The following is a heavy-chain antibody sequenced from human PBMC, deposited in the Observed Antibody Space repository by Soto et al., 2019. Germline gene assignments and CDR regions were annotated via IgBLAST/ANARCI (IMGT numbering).Heavy chain of an antibody. CDR1: GYTFTSYA. D-gene: IGHD2-2*01. J-gene: IGHJ6*02. CDR3: ARDYQLPTITYYYYYYGMDV. CDR2: INTNTGNP. V-gene: IGHV7-4-1*01. Sequence: ASVKVSCKASGYTFTSYAMNCVRQAPGQGLEWMGWINTNTGNPTYAQGFTGRFVFSLDTSVSTAYLQICSLKAEDTAVYYCARDYQLPTITYYYYYYGMDVWGQGTTVTVSS.